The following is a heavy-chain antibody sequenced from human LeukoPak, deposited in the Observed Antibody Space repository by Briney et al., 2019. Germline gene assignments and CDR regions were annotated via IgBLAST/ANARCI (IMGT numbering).Heavy chain of an antibody. CDR1: GYSFTSYW. J-gene: IGHJ5*02. CDR2: IYPGDSDT. D-gene: IGHD2-2*01. CDR3: ARRYCSSTSCHNWFDP. Sequence: GESLKISCKGSGYSFTSYWIGWVRQMPGKGLEWMGIIYPGDSDTRYSPSFQGQVTISADESISTAYLQWSSLKASDTAMYYCARRYCSSTSCHNWFDPWGQGTLVTVSS. V-gene: IGHV5-51*01.